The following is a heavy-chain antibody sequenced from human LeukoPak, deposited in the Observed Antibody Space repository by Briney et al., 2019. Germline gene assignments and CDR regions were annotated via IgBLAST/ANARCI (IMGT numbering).Heavy chain of an antibody. D-gene: IGHD5-24*01. Sequence: SETLSLTCTVSGGSISSYYWSWIRQPPGKGLEWIGYIYYSGSTNYNPSLKSRVTISVDTSKNQFSLKLSSVTAADTAVYYCARVEMATIDYWGQGTLVTVSS. CDR2: IYYSGST. CDR1: GGSISSYY. CDR3: ARVEMATIDY. V-gene: IGHV4-59*01. J-gene: IGHJ4*02.